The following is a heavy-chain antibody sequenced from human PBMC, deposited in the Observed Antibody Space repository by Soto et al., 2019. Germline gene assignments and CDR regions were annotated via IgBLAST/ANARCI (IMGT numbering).Heavy chain of an antibody. V-gene: IGHV4-61*01. CDR3: ARGDCSGGSCYSRYGMDV. Sequence: QVQLQESGPGLVKPSETLSLTCTVSGGSVSSGSYYWSWIRQPPGKGLEWIGYIYYSGSTKYNPPLKSRITIAVDTSKNQSPLKVSAVTAADTAVYYCARGDCSGGSCYSRYGMDVWGQGTTVTVSS. D-gene: IGHD2-15*01. CDR2: IYYSGST. J-gene: IGHJ6*02. CDR1: GGSVSSGSYY.